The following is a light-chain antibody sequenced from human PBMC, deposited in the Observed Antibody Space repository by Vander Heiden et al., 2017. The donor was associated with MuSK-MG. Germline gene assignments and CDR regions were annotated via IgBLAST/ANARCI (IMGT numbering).Light chain of an antibody. V-gene: IGKV1-8*01. J-gene: IGKJ3*01. CDR1: QGISSY. CDR2: AAS. Sequence: AIRMTQSPSSLSASTGDRVTITCRASQGISSYLAWYQQKPGKAPKLLIYAASTLQSGVPSRFSGSGSGTDFTLTISCLQSEDFATYYCQQYYSYPRFTFGPGTKVXIK. CDR3: QQYYSYPRFT.